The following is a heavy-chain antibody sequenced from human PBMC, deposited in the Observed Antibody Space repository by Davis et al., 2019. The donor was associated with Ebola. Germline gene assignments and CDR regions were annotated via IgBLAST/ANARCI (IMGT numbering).Heavy chain of an antibody. V-gene: IGHV3-7*03. D-gene: IGHD3-10*01. CDR1: GFTFSTYS. CDR2: IKQDGSEK. Sequence: GESLKISCAASGFTFSTYSMSWVRQAPGKGLEWVANIKQDGSEKYYVDSVKGRFTISRDNAKNSLYLQMNSLRAEDTAVYYCAKDSYVGSGGYYYYGMDVWGQGTTVTVSS. CDR3: AKDSYVGSGGYYYYGMDV. J-gene: IGHJ6*02.